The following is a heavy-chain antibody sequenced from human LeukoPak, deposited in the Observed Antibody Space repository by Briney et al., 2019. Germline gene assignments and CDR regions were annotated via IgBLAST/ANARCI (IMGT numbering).Heavy chain of an antibody. CDR3: ARDLLNEGNHLDY. D-gene: IGHD4-23*01. J-gene: IGHJ4*02. CDR2: IYYSGST. V-gene: IGHV4-39*07. CDR1: GGSISSSYYY. Sequence: SETLSLTCTVSGGSISSSYYYWGWIRQPPGKGLEWIGSIYYSGSTYYNPSLKSRVTISVDTSKNQFSLKLSSVTAADTAVYYCARDLLNEGNHLDYWGQGTLVTVSS.